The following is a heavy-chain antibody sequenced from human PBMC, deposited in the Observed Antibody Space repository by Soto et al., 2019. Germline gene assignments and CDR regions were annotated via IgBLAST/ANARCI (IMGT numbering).Heavy chain of an antibody. V-gene: IGHV4-59*08. CDR2: IYYSGST. J-gene: IGHJ4*02. CDR3: ASYSGYDSYYFDY. CDR1: GGSISSYY. D-gene: IGHD5-12*01. Sequence: PSETLSLTCTVSGGSISSYYWSWIRQPPGKGLEWIGYIYYSGSTNYNPSLKSRVTISVDTSKNQFSLKLSSVTAADTAVYYCASYSGYDSYYFDYWGQGTLDTVSS.